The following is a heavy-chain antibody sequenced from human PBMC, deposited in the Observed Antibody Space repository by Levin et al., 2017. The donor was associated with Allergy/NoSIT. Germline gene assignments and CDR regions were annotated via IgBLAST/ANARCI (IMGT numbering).Heavy chain of an antibody. CDR1: GGSISSSNW. CDR3: ASRYSSSWYEEWDNWFDP. D-gene: IGHD6-13*01. V-gene: IGHV4-4*02. CDR2: IYHSGST. J-gene: IGHJ5*02. Sequence: SETLSLTCAVSGGSISSSNWWSWVRQPPGKGLEWIGEIYHSGSTNYNPSLKSRVTISVDKSKNQFSLKLSSVTAADTAVYYCASRYSSSWYEEWDNWFDPWGQGTLVTVSS.